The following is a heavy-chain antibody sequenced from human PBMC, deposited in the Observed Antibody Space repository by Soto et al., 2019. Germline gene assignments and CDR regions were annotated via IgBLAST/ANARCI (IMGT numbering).Heavy chain of an antibody. D-gene: IGHD6-13*01. Sequence: PSETLSLTCTVSGGSISSYYWSWIRQPPGKGLEWIGYIYYSGSTNYNPSLNSRVTISVDTSKNQFPLQLSSVTAAETAVYYCARERGGVAAAARPYFDYWVQGTLVTVSS. CDR3: ARERGGVAAAARPYFDY. CDR1: GGSISSYY. J-gene: IGHJ4*02. CDR2: IYYSGST. V-gene: IGHV4-59*01.